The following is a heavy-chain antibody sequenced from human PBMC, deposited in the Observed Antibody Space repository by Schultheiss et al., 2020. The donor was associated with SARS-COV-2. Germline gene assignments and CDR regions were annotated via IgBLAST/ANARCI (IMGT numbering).Heavy chain of an antibody. Sequence: LSCTVSGGSISSGGYYWSWIRQHPGKGLEWIGYIYYSGSTYYNPSLKSRVTISVDTSKNQFSLKLSSVTAADTAVYYCARVSGRRVPGYYYYYGMDVWGQGTTVTVSS. V-gene: IGHV4-31*03. CDR1: GGSISSGGYY. CDR3: ARVSGRRVPGYYYYYGMDV. D-gene: IGHD6-19*01. CDR2: IYYSGST. J-gene: IGHJ6*02.